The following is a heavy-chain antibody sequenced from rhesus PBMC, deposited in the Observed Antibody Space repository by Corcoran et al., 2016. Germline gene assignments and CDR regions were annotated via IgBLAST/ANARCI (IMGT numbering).Heavy chain of an antibody. J-gene: IGHJ4*01. Sequence: QVQLQESGPGVVQPSETLSLTCAVSGGSISDSYRWRWIRPPPGKGLDWFGYIYGSSTSTNYNPALKSRVTISKDTSKNQFSLNLSSVTAADTAVYYCAREDHDYGISYWGQGVLVTVSS. D-gene: IGHD4-29*01. CDR1: GGSISDSYR. CDR3: AREDHDYGISY. V-gene: IGHV4S10*01. CDR2: IYGSSTST.